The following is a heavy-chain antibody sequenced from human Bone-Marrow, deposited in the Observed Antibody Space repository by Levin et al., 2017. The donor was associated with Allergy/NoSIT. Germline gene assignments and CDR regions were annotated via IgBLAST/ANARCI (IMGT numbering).Heavy chain of an antibody. D-gene: IGHD3-22*01. CDR3: AKGSDTSGYYFDY. CDR2: IYPGDSDT. Sequence: GGSLRLSCKTSSDISANYWIGWVRQMPGKGLEWMGIIYPGDSDTRYNPSFQAQVTISADKSINTAYLQWSSLRTSDTATYYCAKGSDTSGYYFDYWGQGTLVTVSS. CDR1: SDISANYW. J-gene: IGHJ4*02. V-gene: IGHV5-51*01.